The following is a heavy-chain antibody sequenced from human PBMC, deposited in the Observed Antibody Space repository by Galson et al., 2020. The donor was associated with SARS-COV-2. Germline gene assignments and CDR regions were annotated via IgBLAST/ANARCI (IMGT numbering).Heavy chain of an antibody. CDR3: ARYRLTSGSLDY. Sequence: ASVKVSCKASGYTFTSYAMHWVRQAPGQRLEWMGWINAGNGNTKYSQKFQGRVTITRDTSASTAYMELSSLRSEDTAVYYCARYRLTSGSLDYWGQGTLVTVSS. D-gene: IGHD1-26*01. CDR1: GYTFTSYA. V-gene: IGHV1-3*01. J-gene: IGHJ4*02. CDR2: INAGNGNT.